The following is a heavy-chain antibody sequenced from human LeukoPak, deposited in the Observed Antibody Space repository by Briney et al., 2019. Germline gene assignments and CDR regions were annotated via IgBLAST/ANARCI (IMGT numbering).Heavy chain of an antibody. Sequence: SETLSLTCTGSGVTSNSNYWSWLRPPPGQGLKWIGNIYYSVSTNYNSSHKSRVTISVDTYKNHFSLKQSTVNAADKAVYYCARHHCSNGVCFYGMDVWGQGTTVTVSS. J-gene: IGHJ6*02. CDR2: IYYSVST. CDR1: GVTSNSNY. V-gene: IGHV4-59*08. CDR3: ARHHCSNGVCFYGMDV. D-gene: IGHD2-8*01.